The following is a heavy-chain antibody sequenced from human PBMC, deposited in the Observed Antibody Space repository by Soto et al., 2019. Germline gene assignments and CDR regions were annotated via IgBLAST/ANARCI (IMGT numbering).Heavy chain of an antibody. CDR2: ISGSGGST. CDR1: GFTFSSYA. J-gene: IGHJ4*02. Sequence: GGSLRLSCAASGFTFSSYAMSWVRQAPGKGLEWVSAISGSGGSTYYADSVKGRFTISRDNSKNTLYLQMNSLRAEDTAVYYCVRSKDIVVVPAAILFFEYWGQGTLVTVSS. V-gene: IGHV3-23*01. D-gene: IGHD2-2*02. CDR3: VRSKDIVVVPAAILFFEY.